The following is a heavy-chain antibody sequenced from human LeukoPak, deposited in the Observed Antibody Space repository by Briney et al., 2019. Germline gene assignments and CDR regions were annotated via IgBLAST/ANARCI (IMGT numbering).Heavy chain of an antibody. Sequence: PSETLSLTCTVSGGSISSSSYYWGWIRQPPGKGPEWIGSIYYSGSTYYNPSLKSRVTISVDTSKNQFSLKLSSVTAADTAVYYCARRSISSYYYGMDVWGQGTTVTVSS. CDR2: IYYSGST. V-gene: IGHV4-39*01. D-gene: IGHD2/OR15-2a*01. CDR3: ARRSISSYYYGMDV. J-gene: IGHJ6*02. CDR1: GGSISSSSYY.